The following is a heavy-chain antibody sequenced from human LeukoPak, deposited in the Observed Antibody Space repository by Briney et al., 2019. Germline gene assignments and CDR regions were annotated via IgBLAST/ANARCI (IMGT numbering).Heavy chain of an antibody. J-gene: IGHJ6*02. Sequence: AETLSLTCTVSGGSISSYYWSWIRQPPGKGLEWIGYIYYSGSTNYNPSLKSRVAISVDTSKNQFSLKLSSVTAADTAVYYCARAGYSSSWDYYYYYGMDVWGQGTTVTVSS. CDR3: ARAGYSSSWDYYYYYGMDV. V-gene: IGHV4-59*01. CDR2: IYYSGST. D-gene: IGHD6-13*01. CDR1: GGSISSYY.